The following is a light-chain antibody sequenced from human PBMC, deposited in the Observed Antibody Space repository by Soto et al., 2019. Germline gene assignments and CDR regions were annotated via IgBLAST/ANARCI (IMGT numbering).Light chain of an antibody. CDR1: QSITRS. V-gene: IGKV1-39*01. CDR2: DAS. CDR3: QQSHNTPRT. Sequence: DIQMTQSPSSLSASVGDRVTITCRASQSITRSLNWYLQKPGTAPRVLIYDASNLQSGVPSRFSGSGSGTYFTLTISSLQPEDFATYYCQQSHNTPRTFGQGTKVEI. J-gene: IGKJ1*01.